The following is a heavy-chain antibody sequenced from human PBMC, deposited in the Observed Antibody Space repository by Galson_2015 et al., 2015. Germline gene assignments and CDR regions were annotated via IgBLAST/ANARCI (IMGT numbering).Heavy chain of an antibody. V-gene: IGHV3-33*01. D-gene: IGHD5-12*01. CDR2: IWYDGSNK. Sequence: SLRLSCAASGFTFSSYGMHWVRQAPGKGLEWVAVIWYDGSNKYYADSVKGRFTISRDNSKNTLYLQMNSLRAEDTAVYYCARDGCIKWLGYDAFDTWGQGTMVT. CDR1: GFTFSSYG. J-gene: IGHJ3*02. CDR3: ARDGCIKWLGYDAFDT.